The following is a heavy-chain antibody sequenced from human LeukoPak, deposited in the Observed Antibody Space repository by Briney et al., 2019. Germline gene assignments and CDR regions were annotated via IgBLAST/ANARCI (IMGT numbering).Heavy chain of an antibody. CDR3: ARDLRRYSYGPFDY. D-gene: IGHD5-18*01. CDR1: AFIFSSSG. V-gene: IGHV3-33*01. J-gene: IGHJ4*02. CDR2: VWFDGSKT. Sequence: GGYLRLSCTVSAFIFSSSGMHWVRRAPGKGLEWVVVVWFDGSKTYYGDSVKGRFTISRDNSKNTLYLQMDSLRVDDTAVYFCARDLRRYSYGPFDYWGQGTLVTVSS.